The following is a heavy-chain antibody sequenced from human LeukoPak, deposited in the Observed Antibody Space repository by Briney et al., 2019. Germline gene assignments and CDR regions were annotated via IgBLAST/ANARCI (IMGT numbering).Heavy chain of an antibody. V-gene: IGHV1-69*05. CDR2: IIPIFGTA. D-gene: IGHD3-3*01. J-gene: IGHJ4*02. CDR1: GGTFSSYA. Sequence: GASVKVSCKASGGTFSSYAVSWVRQAPGQGLEWMGRIIPIFGTANYAQKFQGRVTITTDESTSTAYMELSSLRSEDTAVYYCARDSEIFGVVTPTFDYWGQGTLVTVSS. CDR3: ARDSEIFGVVTPTFDY.